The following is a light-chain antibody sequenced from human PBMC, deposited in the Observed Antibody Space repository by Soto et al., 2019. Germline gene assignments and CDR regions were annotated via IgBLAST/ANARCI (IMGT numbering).Light chain of an antibody. CDR1: QSISTY. CDR2: AAS. J-gene: IGKJ2*02. V-gene: IGKV1-39*01. Sequence: DIQMTQSPSSLSASVGDRVTITCRASQSISTYLNWYQEKAGQAPKLLIYAASSLQSGLPSRFSGSGSGTDFTLTISSLQLEDFATYYRQQSYSTPRTFGQGTKLEIK. CDR3: QQSYSTPRT.